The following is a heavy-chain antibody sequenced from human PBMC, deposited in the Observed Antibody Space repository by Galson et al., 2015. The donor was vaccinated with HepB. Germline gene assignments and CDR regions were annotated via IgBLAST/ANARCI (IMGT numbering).Heavy chain of an antibody. CDR3: ATDGASNILQHIPETYYYYGMDV. J-gene: IGHJ6*02. CDR1: GYTLTELS. CDR2: FDPEDGET. Sequence: SVKVSCKVSGYTLTELSMHWVRQAPGKGLEWMGGFDPEDGETIYAQKFQGRVTMTEDTSTDTAYMELSSLRSEDTAVYYCATDGASNILQHIPETYYYYGMDVWGQGTTVTVSS. V-gene: IGHV1-24*01. D-gene: IGHD3-9*01.